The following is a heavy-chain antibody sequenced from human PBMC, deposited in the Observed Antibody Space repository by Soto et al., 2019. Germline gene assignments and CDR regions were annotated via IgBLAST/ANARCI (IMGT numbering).Heavy chain of an antibody. J-gene: IGHJ3*02. CDR1: GFTFSSYD. V-gene: IGHV3-13*01. CDR3: ARVVWDVAFDI. Sequence: EVQLVESGGGLVQPGGSLRLSCAASGFTFSSYDMHWVRQATGKGLECVSAIGTAGDTYYPGSVKGRFTISRENAKNSLYLQMNSLRAGDTAVYYCARVVWDVAFDIWGQGTMVTVSS. D-gene: IGHD1-26*01. CDR2: IGTAGDT.